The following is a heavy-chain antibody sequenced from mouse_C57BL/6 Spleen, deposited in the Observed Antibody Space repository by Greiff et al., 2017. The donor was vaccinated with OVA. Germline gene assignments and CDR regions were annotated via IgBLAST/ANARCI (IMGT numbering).Heavy chain of an antibody. CDR1: GYTFTDYY. CDR3: ARWGNPTGDY. V-gene: IGHV1-26*01. Sequence: VQLQQSGPELVKPGASVKISCKASGYTFTDYYMNWVKQSHGKSLEWIGDINPNNGGTSYNQKFKGKATLTVDKSSSTAYMELRSLTSEDSAVYYWARWGNPTGDYWGQGTSVTVSS. CDR2: INPNNGGT. J-gene: IGHJ4*01. D-gene: IGHD2-1*01.